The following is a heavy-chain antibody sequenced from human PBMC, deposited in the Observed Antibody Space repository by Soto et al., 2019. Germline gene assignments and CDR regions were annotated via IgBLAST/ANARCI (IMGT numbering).Heavy chain of an antibody. J-gene: IGHJ4*02. D-gene: IGHD2-21*01. CDR2: VSPYSGNA. Sequence: QVELLQSGTEVKKPGASVTVSCKTSGYTFKNYVIGCVRQAPGQGLEWMGWVSPYSGNANFTQKVQGRVTMTTDTSTSTAYMELTSLRSDDTAMYYCARVISVMCTAPEYWGQGTLVTVSS. CDR1: GYTFKNYV. V-gene: IGHV1-18*01. CDR3: ARVISVMCTAPEY.